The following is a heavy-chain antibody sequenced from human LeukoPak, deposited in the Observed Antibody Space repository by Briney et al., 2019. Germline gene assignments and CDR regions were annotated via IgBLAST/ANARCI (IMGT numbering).Heavy chain of an antibody. J-gene: IGHJ4*02. CDR1: GFTFRSHW. CDR3: AREGGPGFDY. V-gene: IGHV3-7*01. Sequence: GGSLRLSCAASGFTFRSHWVTWVRQAPGKGLQWVANIKEDGSEKYYVGSVRGRFTISRDNAKNSLYLQMNSLRAEDTALYYCAREGGPGFDYWGQGTLVTVSS. D-gene: IGHD3-16*01. CDR2: IKEDGSEK.